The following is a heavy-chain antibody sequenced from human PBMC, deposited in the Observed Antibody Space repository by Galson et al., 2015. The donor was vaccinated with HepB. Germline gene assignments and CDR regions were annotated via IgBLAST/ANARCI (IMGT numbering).Heavy chain of an antibody. J-gene: IGHJ5*02. Sequence: SLRLSCAASGFTFSSYDMHWVRQATGKGLEWVSAIGTAGDTYYPGSVKGRFTISRENAKNSLYLQMNSLRAGDTAVYYCARGRMVRGVIIPGFDPWGQGTLVTVSS. CDR3: ARGRMVRGVIIPGFDP. V-gene: IGHV3-13*04. CDR1: GFTFSSYD. D-gene: IGHD3-10*01. CDR2: IGTAGDT.